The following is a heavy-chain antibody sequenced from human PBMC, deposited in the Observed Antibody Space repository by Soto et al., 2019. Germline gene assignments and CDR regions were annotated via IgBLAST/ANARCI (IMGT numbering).Heavy chain of an antibody. CDR1: GGSIRSYY. CDR2: IYYSGST. CDR3: AREIRSSMIFAGHHNGLEF. V-gene: IGHV4-59*01. Sequence: SETLSLTCYVSGGSIRSYYWNWIRQPPGKGLEWIGYIYYSGSTNYNPSLKSRVTISVDTSKNQFSLKLSSVTAPDTAGYFCAREIRSSMIFAGHHNGLEFWGQGTMVTVSS. J-gene: IGHJ5*01. D-gene: IGHD3-3*01.